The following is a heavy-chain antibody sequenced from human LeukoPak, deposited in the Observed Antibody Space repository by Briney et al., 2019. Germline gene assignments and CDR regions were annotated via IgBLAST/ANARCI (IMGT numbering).Heavy chain of an antibody. CDR3: ARDDYYYYYMDV. J-gene: IGHJ6*03. Sequence: GGTLRLSCAASGFTFSSYGMSWVRQAPGKGLEWVSAISGSGGSTYYADSVKGRFTISRDNAKNSLYLQMNSPRAEDTAVYYCARDDYYYYYMDVWGKGTTVTVSS. CDR2: ISGSGGST. CDR1: GFTFSSYG. V-gene: IGHV3-23*01.